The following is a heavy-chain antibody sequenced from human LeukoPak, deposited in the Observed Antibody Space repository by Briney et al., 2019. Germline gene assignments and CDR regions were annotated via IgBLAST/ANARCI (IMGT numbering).Heavy chain of an antibody. J-gene: IGHJ4*02. CDR1: GNSISSGDNY. D-gene: IGHD3-22*01. CDR2: IYTSVST. CDR3: ARASYSYDINGWVPFDY. Sequence: SETLSLTCTVPGNSISSGDNYWSWIRQPAGKGLEWIGRIYTSVSTNYNPSLKSRVTISGDTSKNQFSLRLSSVTAADTAVYYCARASYSYDINGWVPFDYWGQGTLVTVSS. V-gene: IGHV4-61*02.